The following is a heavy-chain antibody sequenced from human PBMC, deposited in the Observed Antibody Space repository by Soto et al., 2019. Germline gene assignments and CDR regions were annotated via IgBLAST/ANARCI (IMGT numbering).Heavy chain of an antibody. J-gene: IGHJ6*03. D-gene: IGHD2-2*01. CDR2: IRNDRSNA. Sequence: GGSLRLSCAASGFTFRNYAMHWVRQAPGKGLEWLAVIRNDRSNAYYTDSVKGRFTISRDNAKNTLYLQMNSLRAEDTAVYYCARDQVIVVVPAAMQRYYYYYMDVRGKGTTVTVSS. CDR3: ARDQVIVVVPAAMQRYYYYYMDV. V-gene: IGHV3-30*04. CDR1: GFTFRNYA.